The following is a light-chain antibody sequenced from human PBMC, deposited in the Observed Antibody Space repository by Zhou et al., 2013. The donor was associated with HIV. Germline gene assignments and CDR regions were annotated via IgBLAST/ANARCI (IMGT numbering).Light chain of an antibody. CDR3: QQYDTSPTT. V-gene: IGKV3-20*01. CDR1: QSVRSY. CDR2: DAS. Sequence: EVVMTQSPATLSLSPGERATLSCTASQSVRSYLAWYQQKPGQAPRLLIFDASNRATGIPARFSGSGSGTDFTLTISRLEPEDFAVYYCQQYDTSPTTFGQGTRLEVK. J-gene: IGKJ5*01.